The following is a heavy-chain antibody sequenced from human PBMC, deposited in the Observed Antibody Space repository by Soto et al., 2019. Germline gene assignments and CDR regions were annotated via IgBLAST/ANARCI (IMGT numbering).Heavy chain of an antibody. D-gene: IGHD4-17*01. V-gene: IGHV6-1*01. J-gene: IGHJ4*02. CDR1: GDSVSSNSAA. CDR2: TYYRSKWYN. Sequence: SQTLSLTCAISGDSVSSNSAAWNWIRQSPSRGLEWLGRTYYRSKWYNDYAVSVKSRITINPDTSKNQFSLQLNSVTPEDTAVYYCARDFLSSYDGDYPLFDLWGQGSLVTGSS. CDR3: ARDFLSSYDGDYPLFDL.